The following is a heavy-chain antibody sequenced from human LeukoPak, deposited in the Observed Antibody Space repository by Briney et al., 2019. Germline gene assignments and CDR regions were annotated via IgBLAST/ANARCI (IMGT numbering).Heavy chain of an antibody. D-gene: IGHD6-19*01. V-gene: IGHV3-53*01. CDR2: IYSGGST. Sequence: GGSLRLSCAASGFTFSSNYMSWVRQAPGKGLEWVSVIYSGGSTYYADSVKGRFTISRDNSKNTLYLQMNSLRAEDTAVYYCARGAVAGHDAFDIWGQGTMVTVSS. CDR3: ARGAVAGHDAFDI. CDR1: GFTFSSNY. J-gene: IGHJ3*02.